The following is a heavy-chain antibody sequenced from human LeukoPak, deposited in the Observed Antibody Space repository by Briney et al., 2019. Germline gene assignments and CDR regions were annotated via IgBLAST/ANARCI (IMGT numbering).Heavy chain of an antibody. CDR3: ARDPRNKGFDS. D-gene: IGHD1/OR15-1a*01. CDR2: INGDGSST. CDR1: GFTLSYYW. Sequence: PGGSLRLSCAASGFTLSYYWMHWVRQGPGKWLVWVSTINGDGSSTNYADSVKGRFTISRDNAKNTLYLEMNSLRVEDTAVYYCARDPRNKGFDSWGQGTLVTVSS. J-gene: IGHJ5*01. V-gene: IGHV3-74*01.